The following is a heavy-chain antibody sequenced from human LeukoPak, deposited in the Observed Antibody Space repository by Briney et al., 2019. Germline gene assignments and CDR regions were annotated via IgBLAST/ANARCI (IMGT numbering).Heavy chain of an antibody. Sequence: SETLSLTCTVSGGSISNYYWSWIRQPPGKGLEWIGCIYYSGSTTYNPSLKSRVSISVNTSKNQFSLKLSSVTAADTAVYYCARHVEMATLYSWFVPWGQGNLVTVSS. V-gene: IGHV4-59*08. CDR3: ARHVEMATLYSWFVP. CDR1: GGSISNYY. J-gene: IGHJ5*02. CDR2: IYYSGST. D-gene: IGHD5-24*01.